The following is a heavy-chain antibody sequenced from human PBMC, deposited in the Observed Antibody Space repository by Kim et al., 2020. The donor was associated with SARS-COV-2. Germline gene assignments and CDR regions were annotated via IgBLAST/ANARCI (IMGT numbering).Heavy chain of an antibody. Sequence: GGSLRLSCAASGFTFSDYYMSWIRQAPGKGLEWVSYISSSGSTIYYADSVKGRFTISRDNAKNSLYLQMNSLRAEDTAVYYCARHRGGAYSSSSLYYFDYWGQGTLVTVSS. D-gene: IGHD6-6*01. CDR2: ISSSGSTI. J-gene: IGHJ4*02. V-gene: IGHV3-11*01. CDR1: GFTFSDYY. CDR3: ARHRGGAYSSSSLYYFDY.